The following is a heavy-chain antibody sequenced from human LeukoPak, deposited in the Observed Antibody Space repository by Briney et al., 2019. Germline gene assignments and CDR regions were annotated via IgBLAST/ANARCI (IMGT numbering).Heavy chain of an antibody. CDR3: ARDFRSYGFHDGWD. CDR2: INPNSGGT. J-gene: IGHJ4*02. V-gene: IGHV1-2*02. CDR1: GYTFTGYY. D-gene: IGHD5-18*01. Sequence: ASVKVSCKASGYTFTGYYMHWVRQAPGQGLEWMGWINPNSGGTNYAQKFQGRVTMTRDTSTSTVYMELSSLRSEDTAVYYCARDFRSYGFHDGWDWGQGTLVTVSS.